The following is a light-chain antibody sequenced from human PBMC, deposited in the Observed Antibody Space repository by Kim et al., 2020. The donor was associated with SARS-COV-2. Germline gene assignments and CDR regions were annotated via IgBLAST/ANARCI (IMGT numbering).Light chain of an antibody. CDR3: SAWDSSLSAWV. CDR2: RNN. J-gene: IGLJ3*02. CDR1: RNNGGSQG. Sequence: QTATLTCTGNRNNGGSQGAAWLQQHQGHPPKLLSYRNNNRPSGISERLSASRSGNTASLTITGLQPEDEADYYCSAWDSSLSAWVFGGGTQLTVL. V-gene: IGLV10-54*01.